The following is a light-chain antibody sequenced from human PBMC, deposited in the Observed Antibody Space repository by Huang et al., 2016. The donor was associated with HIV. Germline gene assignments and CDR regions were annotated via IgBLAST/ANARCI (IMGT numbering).Light chain of an antibody. CDR2: DAS. CDR1: QSLSINY. V-gene: IGKV3-20*01. J-gene: IGKJ2*01. CDR3: QQYVSSPGT. Sequence: EIVLTQSPGTLSLSPGERATLSCRASQSLSINYLAWYQQKPGQAPSLLIYDASSRAAGIPDRFSGSGSGTDFTLTISRLEPEDFVVYYCQQYVSSPGTFGQGTKLGIK.